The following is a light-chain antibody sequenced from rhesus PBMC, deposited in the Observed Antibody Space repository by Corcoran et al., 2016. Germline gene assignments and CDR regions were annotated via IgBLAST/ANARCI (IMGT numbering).Light chain of an antibody. J-gene: IGKJ2*01. V-gene: IGKV3-42*02. Sequence: ETVVTQSPATLSLSPGERATLSCRASQSVGSNLAWYQQNPGQAPKLLIYDASSRATGIPDRFSGSGSGTEFTLTISRLEPEDVGVYYCQQYNNWNSFGQGTKVEIK. CDR1: QSVGSN. CDR3: QQYNNWNS. CDR2: DAS.